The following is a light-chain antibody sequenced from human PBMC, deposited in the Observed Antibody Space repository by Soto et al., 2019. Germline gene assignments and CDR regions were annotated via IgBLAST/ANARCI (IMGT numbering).Light chain of an antibody. CDR2: GTS. Sequence: IVLTQSPGTLSLSPGERATLSCRASQSVPRSYLAWYQQRPGQAPRLLIYGTSTRAAGIPDRFSGSGSGTDFTLTISRLEPEDFAVFYCQQYGISITFGQGTRLEI. CDR1: QSVPRSY. CDR3: QQYGISIT. J-gene: IGKJ5*01. V-gene: IGKV3-20*01.